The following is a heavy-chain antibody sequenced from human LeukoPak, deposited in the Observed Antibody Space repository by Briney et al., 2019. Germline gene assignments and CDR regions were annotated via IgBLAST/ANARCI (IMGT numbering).Heavy chain of an antibody. CDR1: GFIFSSYE. D-gene: IGHD6-13*01. CDR3: ARDGSIAAAGGMDV. V-gene: IGHV3-48*03. Sequence: PGGSLRLSCAASGFIFSSYEMNWVRQAPGKGLEWVSYISSSGSTIYYADSVKGRFTISRDNAKNSLYLQMNSLRAEDMAVYYCARDGSIAAAGGMDVWGKGTTVTVSS. CDR2: ISSSGSTI. J-gene: IGHJ6*04.